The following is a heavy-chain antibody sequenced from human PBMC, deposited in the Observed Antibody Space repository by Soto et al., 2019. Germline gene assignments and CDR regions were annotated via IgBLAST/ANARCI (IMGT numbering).Heavy chain of an antibody. CDR1: GYIFVNYG. D-gene: IGHD3-16*01. Sequence: QVQLVQSGDEVKKPGASVKVSCKASGYIFVNYGIAWVRQAPGQGLEWMGRISPYTGNTHSATKVQGRLTMTTDTPTSTAYMDLGSLTSNDTAVYYCVMVDNYVTPTPQYAWGQGTTVNVSS. CDR3: VMVDNYVTPTPQYA. V-gene: IGHV1-18*01. J-gene: IGHJ6*02. CDR2: ISPYTGNT.